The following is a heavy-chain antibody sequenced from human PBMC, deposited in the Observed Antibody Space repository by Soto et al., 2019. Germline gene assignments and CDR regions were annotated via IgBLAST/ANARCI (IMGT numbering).Heavy chain of an antibody. CDR3: SRGAPPGY. J-gene: IGHJ4*02. CDR1: GFTFSSYA. CDR2: ISGSGGST. V-gene: IGHV3-23*01. D-gene: IGHD4-17*01. Sequence: EVQLLESGGGLVQPGGSLRLSCAASGFTFSSYAMSWVRQAPGKGLEWVSAISGSGGSTYYADSVKGRFTISRDNSKNPLYPQKNRLKAEDNAVYLRSRGAPPGYWGQGTLVTVSS.